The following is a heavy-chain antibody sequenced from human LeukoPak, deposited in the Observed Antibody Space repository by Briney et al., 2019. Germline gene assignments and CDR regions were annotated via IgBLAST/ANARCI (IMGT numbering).Heavy chain of an antibody. V-gene: IGHV3-9*01. CDR1: GFTFDDYA. CDR3: AKGLYDAFDI. J-gene: IGHJ3*02. CDR2: ISWNSGSI. Sequence: GGSLRLPCAASGFTFDDYAMHWVRQAPGKGLEWVSGISWNSGSIGYADSVKGRFTISRDNAKNSLYLQMNSLRAEDTALYYCAKGLYDAFDIWGQGTMVTVSS.